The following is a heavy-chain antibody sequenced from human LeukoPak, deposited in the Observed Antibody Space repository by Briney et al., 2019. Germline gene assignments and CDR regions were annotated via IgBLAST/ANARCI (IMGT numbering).Heavy chain of an antibody. Sequence: ASAKVSCKASGYTFTNYGINWVRQAPGQGLEWMGWISAYNGNTNYAQKLQGRVTMTTDTSTSTAYMELRRLRSDDTAVYYCARDPNRVTAIPGYWGQGTLVTVSS. D-gene: IGHD2-21*02. J-gene: IGHJ4*02. CDR1: GYTFTNYG. V-gene: IGHV1-18*01. CDR3: ARDPNRVTAIPGY. CDR2: ISAYNGNT.